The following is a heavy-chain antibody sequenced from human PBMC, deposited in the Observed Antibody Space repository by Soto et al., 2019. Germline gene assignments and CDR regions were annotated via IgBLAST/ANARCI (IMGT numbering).Heavy chain of an antibody. V-gene: IGHV3-23*01. J-gene: IGHJ4*02. D-gene: IGHD4-17*01. Sequence: EAQSLESGGGLVEPGGSLRLSCATSGFTFSNFDMSWVRQAPAKGLEWVSGITGSGYNTFYADSVKGRFTISRDNSNNTIYLQMSSLRAEDTAVYYCAKDRHGESFDYWGQGTLVTVSS. CDR1: GFTFSNFD. CDR2: ITGSGYNT. CDR3: AKDRHGESFDY.